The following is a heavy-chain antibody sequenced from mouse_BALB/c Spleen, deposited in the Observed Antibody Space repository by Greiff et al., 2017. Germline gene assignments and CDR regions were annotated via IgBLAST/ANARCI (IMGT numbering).Heavy chain of an antibody. CDR3: ARNGNYEGFAY. J-gene: IGHJ3*01. Sequence: VQLQHSGPELVKPGASVKISCKASGYTFTDYNMHWVKQSHGKSLEWIGYIYPYNGGTGYNQKFKSKATLTVDNSSSTAYMELRSLTSEDSAVYYCARNGNYEGFAYWGQGTLVTVSA. CDR2: IYPYNGGT. D-gene: IGHD2-1*01. CDR1: GYTFTDYN. V-gene: IGHV1S29*02.